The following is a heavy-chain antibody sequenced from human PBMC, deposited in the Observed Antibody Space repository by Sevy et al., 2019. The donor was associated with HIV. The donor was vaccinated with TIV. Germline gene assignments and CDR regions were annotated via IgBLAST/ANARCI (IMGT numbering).Heavy chain of an antibody. V-gene: IGHV5-51*01. CDR1: GYSFNNYW. CDR3: ARHSSSGWYRAFDY. CDR2: IYPGDSDT. D-gene: IGHD6-19*01. Sequence: GESLKISCKGSGYSFNNYWIGWVRQMPGKGLEWMGIIYPGDSDTKYSPSFQGQVTISADKSISTAYLQWSSLKASDTAMYYCARHSSSGWYRAFDYWGQGTLVTVSS. J-gene: IGHJ4*02.